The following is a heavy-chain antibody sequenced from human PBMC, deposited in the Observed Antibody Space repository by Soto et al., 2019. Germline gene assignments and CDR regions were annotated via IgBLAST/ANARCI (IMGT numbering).Heavy chain of an antibody. J-gene: IGHJ6*02. CDR1: GGTFSSYA. CDR3: ARSTPAYYAFWSGYYGPINYYYYGMDV. V-gene: IGHV1-69*12. Sequence: QVQLVQSGAEVKKPGSSVKVSCKASGGTFSSYAISWVRQAPGQGLEWMGGIIPIFGTANYAQKFQGRVTITADESTSTAYMELSSLRSEDTAVYYCARSTPAYYAFWSGYYGPINYYYYGMDVWGQGTTVTVSS. D-gene: IGHD3-3*01. CDR2: IIPIFGTA.